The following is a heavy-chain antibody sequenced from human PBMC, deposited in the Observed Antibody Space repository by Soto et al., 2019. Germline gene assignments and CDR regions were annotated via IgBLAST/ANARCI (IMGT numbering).Heavy chain of an antibody. CDR1: GYDFSSYG. CDR2: ISASNGNR. CDR3: VRDPQRNDY. J-gene: IGHJ4*02. Sequence: QVQLVQSGAEVKKPGASVKVSCKASGYDFSSYGISWVRQAPGQGLEWMGGISASNGNRDYAQQFQGRVTMTSDTSRTTAYMELRSLRSDDTAVYYCVRDPQRNDYWGQRTLVNVSS. D-gene: IGHD2-2*01. V-gene: IGHV1-18*04.